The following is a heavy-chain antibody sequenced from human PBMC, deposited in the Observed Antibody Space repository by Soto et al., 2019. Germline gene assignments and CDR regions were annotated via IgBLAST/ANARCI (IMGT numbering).Heavy chain of an antibody. CDR2: IYYSGST. CDR3: ARDSDYGDYNLTFQH. V-gene: IGHV4-31*03. D-gene: IGHD4-17*01. J-gene: IGHJ1*01. CDR1: GGSISSGGYY. Sequence: ASETLSLTCTVSGGSISSGGYYWSWIRQHPGKGLEWIGYIYYSGSTYYNPSLKSRVTISVDTSKNQFSLKLSSVAAADTAVYYCARDSDYGDYNLTFQHWGQGTLVTVSS.